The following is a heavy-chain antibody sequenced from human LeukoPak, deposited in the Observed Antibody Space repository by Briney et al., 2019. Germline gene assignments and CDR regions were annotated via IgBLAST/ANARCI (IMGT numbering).Heavy chain of an antibody. Sequence: GGSLRLSCVASGFTFSTYGMHWVRQAPGKGLEWVAVILFDGNNKYYADSVRGRFTISRDNSKNTLYLQMNSLRDEDTAVYYCAKDAEHSSGWYPGNWGQGTLVIVSS. CDR1: GFTFSTYG. CDR3: AKDAEHSSGWYPGN. J-gene: IGHJ4*02. CDR2: ILFDGNNK. D-gene: IGHD6-13*01. V-gene: IGHV3-30*18.